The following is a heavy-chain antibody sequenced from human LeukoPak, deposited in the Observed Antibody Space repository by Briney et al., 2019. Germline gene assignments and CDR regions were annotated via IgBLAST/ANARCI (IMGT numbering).Heavy chain of an antibody. CDR3: ARDPCSGGSCHLYHFDY. CDR2: INPNTGGT. CDR1: GYTFTCYY. J-gene: IGHJ4*02. D-gene: IGHD2-15*01. Sequence: ASVKVSCKASGYTFTCYYIHWVRQAPGQGLQWMGWINPNTGGTNYAQKFQGRITMTRDTSISTAYMDLSRLTSDDTAVYYCARDPCSGGSCHLYHFDYWGQGTLVTVSS. V-gene: IGHV1-2*02.